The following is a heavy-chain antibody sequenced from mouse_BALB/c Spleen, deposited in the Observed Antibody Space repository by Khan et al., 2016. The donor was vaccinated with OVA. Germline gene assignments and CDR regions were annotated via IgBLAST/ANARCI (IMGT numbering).Heavy chain of an antibody. Sequence: EVELVESGGGLVKPGGSLKLSCAASGFTFSTYAMSWVRQTPEKRLEWVATISSDGDYTYFPDNVTGRFTISRDNAKNTPCLQRTSLRSEDTAMCYCARSPYGNFAYWGQGTLVTVSA. CDR3: ARSPYGNFAY. D-gene: IGHD2-1*01. J-gene: IGHJ3*01. V-gene: IGHV5-9-3*01. CDR2: ISSDGDYT. CDR1: GFTFSTYA.